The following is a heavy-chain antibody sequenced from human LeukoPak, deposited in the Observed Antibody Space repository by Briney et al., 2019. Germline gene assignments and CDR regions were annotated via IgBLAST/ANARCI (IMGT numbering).Heavy chain of an antibody. V-gene: IGHV1-69*04. CDR3: GRPANYFGSGTYYIDAFDI. Sequence: GASVKVSCKASGGTSSNYVISWVRQAPGQGLEWMGRINPIVGIANYRQKFQGRVTITADKSTNTVYMELSNLRSEDTAIYYCGRPANYFGSGTYYIDAFDIWGQGTMVSVSS. D-gene: IGHD3-10*01. J-gene: IGHJ3*02. CDR2: INPIVGIA. CDR1: GGTSSNYV.